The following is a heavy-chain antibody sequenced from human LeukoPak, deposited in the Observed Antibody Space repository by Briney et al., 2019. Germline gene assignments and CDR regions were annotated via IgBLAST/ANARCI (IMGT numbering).Heavy chain of an antibody. Sequence: GGSLRLSCAASGFTFSSYSMNWVRQAPGKGLEWVSYISSSSSTIYYADSVKGRFTVSRDNAKNSLYLQMNSLRAEDTAVYYCANPITMIVADTLDIWGQGTMVTVSS. D-gene: IGHD3-22*01. CDR3: ANPITMIVADTLDI. V-gene: IGHV3-48*01. CDR1: GFTFSSYS. CDR2: ISSSSSTI. J-gene: IGHJ3*02.